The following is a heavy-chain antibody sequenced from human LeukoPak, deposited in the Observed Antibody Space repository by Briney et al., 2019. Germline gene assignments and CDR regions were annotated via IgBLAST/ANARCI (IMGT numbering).Heavy chain of an antibody. CDR3: AETFARDDY. D-gene: IGHD3-3*02. Sequence: VASVKVSCKASGGTFSSYAISWVRQAPGQGLEWMGRIIPIFGTANYAQKFQGRVTITTDESTSTAYMELSSLRSEDTAVYYCAETFARDDYWGQGTLVTVSS. CDR1: GGTFSSYA. J-gene: IGHJ4*02. CDR2: IIPIFGTA. V-gene: IGHV1-69*05.